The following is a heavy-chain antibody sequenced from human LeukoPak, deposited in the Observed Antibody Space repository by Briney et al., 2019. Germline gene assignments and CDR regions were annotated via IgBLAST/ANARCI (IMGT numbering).Heavy chain of an antibody. CDR3: ARSVGSPTSGFEH. J-gene: IGHJ4*02. CDR1: GDSVSNNSAA. D-gene: IGHD1-26*01. Sequence: SQTLSLTCAISGDSVSNNSAAGSWIRQSPSRGLKWLGRTYYRSKWYNDYAVSLKSRITINPDTSKNHFTLQRNSVTPEDTAVYYCARSVGSPTSGFEHWGQGTLVTVSS. V-gene: IGHV6-1*01. CDR2: TYYRSKWYN.